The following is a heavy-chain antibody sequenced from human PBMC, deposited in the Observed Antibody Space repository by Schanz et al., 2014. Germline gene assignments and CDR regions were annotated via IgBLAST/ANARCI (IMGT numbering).Heavy chain of an antibody. CDR2: FDPKKGEA. Sequence: QVQLVQSGAEVKKPGASVKVSCKVSGSIFSKLLMHWVRQGPAKGLEWMGGFDPKKGEAIYAQKFQGRVTMTRDTSTSTVYMEVSGLRSEDTAVYYCAKVDRTRYYAMDVWGQGTTVTVSS. CDR1: GSIFSKLL. D-gene: IGHD3-9*01. V-gene: IGHV1-24*01. J-gene: IGHJ6*02. CDR3: AKVDRTRYYAMDV.